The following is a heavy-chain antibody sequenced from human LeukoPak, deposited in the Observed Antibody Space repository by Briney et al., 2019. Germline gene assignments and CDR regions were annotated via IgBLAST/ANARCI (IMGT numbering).Heavy chain of an antibody. Sequence: SETLSLTCTVSGGSISSSSYYWGWIRQPPGKGLEWIGSIYYSGSTYYNPSLKSRVTISVDTSKNQFSLKLSSVTAADTAVYYCARDHEGYSSVHNQNWFDPWGQGTLVTVSS. CDR2: IYYSGST. CDR1: GGSISSSSYY. J-gene: IGHJ5*02. D-gene: IGHD6-25*01. CDR3: ARDHEGYSSVHNQNWFDP. V-gene: IGHV4-39*02.